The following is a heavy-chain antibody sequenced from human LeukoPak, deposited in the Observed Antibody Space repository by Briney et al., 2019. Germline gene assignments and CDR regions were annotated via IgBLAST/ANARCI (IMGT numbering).Heavy chain of an antibody. CDR1: GGTFSSYA. Sequence: AVKVSCKASGGTFSSYAISWVRQAPGQGLEWMGRIIPIFGTANYAQKFQGRVTITADKSTSTAYMELSSLRSEDTAVYYCARSSSSSYWFDPWGQGTLVTVSS. CDR3: ARSSSSSYWFDP. CDR2: IIPIFGTA. V-gene: IGHV1-69*06. J-gene: IGHJ5*02. D-gene: IGHD6-6*01.